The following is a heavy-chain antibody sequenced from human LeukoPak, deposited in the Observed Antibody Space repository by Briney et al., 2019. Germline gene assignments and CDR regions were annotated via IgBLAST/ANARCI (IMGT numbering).Heavy chain of an antibody. Sequence: SVKVSCKASGGTFSSYAISWVRQAPGQGLDWVGGIIPIFGTANYAQKFQGRVTITADESTSTAYMELSSLRSEDTAVYYCASPPGCGGDCYSGYFQHWGQGTLVTVSS. CDR3: ASPPGCGGDCYSGYFQH. V-gene: IGHV1-69*13. CDR1: GGTFSSYA. J-gene: IGHJ1*01. CDR2: IIPIFGTA. D-gene: IGHD2-21*02.